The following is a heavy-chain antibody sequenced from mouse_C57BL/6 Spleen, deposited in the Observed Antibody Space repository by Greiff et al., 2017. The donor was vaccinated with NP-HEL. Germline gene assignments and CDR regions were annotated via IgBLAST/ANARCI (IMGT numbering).Heavy chain of an antibody. CDR2: ISDGGSYT. CDR3: ARDYYGSSWYFDV. J-gene: IGHJ1*03. V-gene: IGHV5-4*01. Sequence: DVMLVESGGGLVKPGGSLKLSCAASGFTFSSYAMSWVRQTPEKRLEWVATISDGGSYTYYPDNVKGRFTISRDNAKNNLYLQMSHLKSEDTAMYYCARDYYGSSWYFDVWGTRTTVTVSS. CDR1: GFTFSSYA. D-gene: IGHD1-1*01.